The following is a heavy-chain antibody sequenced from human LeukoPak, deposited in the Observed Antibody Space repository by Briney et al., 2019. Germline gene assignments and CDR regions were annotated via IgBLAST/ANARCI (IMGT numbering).Heavy chain of an antibody. J-gene: IGHJ4*02. D-gene: IGHD2-15*01. CDR1: GGTFSSYA. V-gene: IGHV3-30-3*01. CDR2: ISYDGSNK. CDR3: ARDGRRYCSGGSCYSFAD. Sequence: SCKASGGTFSSYAMHWVRQAPGKGLEWVAVISYDGSNKYYADSVKGRFTISRDNSKNTLYLQMNSLRAEDTAVYYCARDGRRYCSGGSCYSFADWGQGTLVTVSS.